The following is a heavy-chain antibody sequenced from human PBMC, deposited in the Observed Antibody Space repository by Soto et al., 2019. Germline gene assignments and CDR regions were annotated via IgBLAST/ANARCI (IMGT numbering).Heavy chain of an antibody. CDR2: VIPIFGTA. V-gene: IGHV1-69*01. J-gene: IGHJ6*02. CDR1: GGTFSSYA. D-gene: IGHD3-16*01. CDR3: ARSPVGGVNHYYGMDV. Sequence: QVQLVQSGAEVKKPGSSVKVSCKASGGTFSSYAISWVRQAPGQGLEWMGGVIPIFGTANYAQKFQGRVTITADESTSTAYMELSSLRSQDTAVYYCARSPVGGVNHYYGMDVWGQGTTVTVSS.